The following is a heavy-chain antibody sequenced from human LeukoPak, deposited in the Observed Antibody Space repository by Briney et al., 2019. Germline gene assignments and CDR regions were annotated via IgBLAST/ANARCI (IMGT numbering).Heavy chain of an antibody. CDR2: IHHSGGT. Sequence: SETLSLTCAVYGGSFSGYYWTWIRQPPGKGLEWIGEIHHSGGTNYNPSLTSRVTISVDTSKNQFSWKVSSVTAADTAVYYCARVDGGNLDCWGQGTLVTVSS. CDR3: ARVDGGNLDC. D-gene: IGHD4-23*01. V-gene: IGHV4-34*01. J-gene: IGHJ4*02. CDR1: GGSFSGYY.